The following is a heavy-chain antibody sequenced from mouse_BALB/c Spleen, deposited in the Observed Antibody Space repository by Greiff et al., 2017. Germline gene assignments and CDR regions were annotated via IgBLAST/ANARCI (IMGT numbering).Heavy chain of an antibody. CDR1: GYTFTSYY. CDR3: TRGTGYFDV. CDR2: INPSNGGT. V-gene: IGHV1S81*02. J-gene: IGHJ1*01. D-gene: IGHD3-3*01. Sequence: VQLQQSGAELVKPGASVKLSCKASGYTFTSYYMYWVKQRPGQGLEWIGEINPSNGGTNFNEKFKSKATLTVDKSSSTAYMQLSSLTSEDSAVYYCTRGTGYFDVWGAGTTVTVSS.